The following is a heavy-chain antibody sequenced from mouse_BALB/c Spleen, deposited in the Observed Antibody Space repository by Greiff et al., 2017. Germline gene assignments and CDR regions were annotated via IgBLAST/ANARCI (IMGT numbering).Heavy chain of an antibody. CDR1: GFSLSRYS. CDR3: ARGAGGNHAWFAY. V-gene: IGHV2-6-4*01. Sequence: VQRVESGPGLVQPSQSLSITCTVSGFSLSRYSVHWVRQPPGKGLEWLGMIWGGGSTDYNSALKSRLSISKDNSKSQVFLKMNSLQTDDTAMYYCARGAGGNHAWFAYWGQGTLVTVSA. D-gene: IGHD2-1*01. CDR2: IWGGGST. J-gene: IGHJ3*01.